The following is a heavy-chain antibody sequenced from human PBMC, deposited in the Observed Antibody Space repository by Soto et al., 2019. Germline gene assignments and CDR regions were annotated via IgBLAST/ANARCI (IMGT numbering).Heavy chain of an antibody. D-gene: IGHD3-3*01. J-gene: IGHJ4*02. V-gene: IGHV4-4*02. Sequence: QVQLQESGPGLVKPSGTLSLTCAVSSGSISSNNWWSWVRQPPGKGLVWIGEIYHSGNTNYNPSLKSRGTISVDKSKNHFSLKLSSVTAADTAVYYCARGSITIFGVVMSFDYWGQGTLVTVSS. CDR2: IYHSGNT. CDR1: SGSISSNNW. CDR3: ARGSITIFGVVMSFDY.